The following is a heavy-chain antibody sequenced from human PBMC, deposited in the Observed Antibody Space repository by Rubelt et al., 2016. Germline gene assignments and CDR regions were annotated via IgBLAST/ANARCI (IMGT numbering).Heavy chain of an antibody. J-gene: IGHJ5*02. CDR3: ARTMVRGVTPYNWFDP. CDR1: GGSISSSSYY. Sequence: QLQLQESGPGLVKPSETLSLTCTVSGGSISSSSYYWGWIRQPPGKGLEWIGSIYYSGSTYYNPSLRCRVTISVDTSKNQFSLKWSSVTAADTAVYYCARTMVRGVTPYNWFDPWGQGTLVTVSS. D-gene: IGHD3-10*01. V-gene: IGHV4-39*01. CDR2: IYYSGST.